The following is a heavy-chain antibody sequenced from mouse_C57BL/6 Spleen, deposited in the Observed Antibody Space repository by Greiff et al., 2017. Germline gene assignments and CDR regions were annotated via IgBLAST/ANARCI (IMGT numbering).Heavy chain of an antibody. CDR2: IDPSDSET. Sequence: VQLQQPGAELVRPGSSVKLSCKASGYTFTSYWMHWVKQRPIQGLEWIGNIDPSDSETHYNQKFKDKATLTVDKSSSTAYMQLSSLTSEDSAVYYCARGGYYSNYGYFDYWGQGTTLTVSS. CDR3: ARGGYYSNYGYFDY. J-gene: IGHJ2*01. CDR1: GYTFTSYW. V-gene: IGHV1-52*01. D-gene: IGHD2-5*01.